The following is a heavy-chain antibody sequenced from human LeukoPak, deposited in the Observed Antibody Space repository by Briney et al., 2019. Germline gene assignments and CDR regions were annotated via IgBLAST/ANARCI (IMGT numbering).Heavy chain of an antibody. V-gene: IGHV4-34*01. D-gene: IGHD5-18*01. CDR3: ARDCGYGYGLYYYYGMDV. J-gene: IGHJ6*02. CDR1: GGSFSGYY. Sequence: SETLSLTCAVYGGSFSGYYWSWIRQPPGKGLEWIGEINHSGSTNYNPSLKSRVTISVDTSKNQFSLKLSSVTAADTAVYYCARDCGYGYGLYYYYGMDVWGQGTTVTVSS. CDR2: INHSGST.